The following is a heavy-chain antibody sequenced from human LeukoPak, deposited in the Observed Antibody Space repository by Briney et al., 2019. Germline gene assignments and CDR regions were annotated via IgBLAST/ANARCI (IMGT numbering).Heavy chain of an antibody. Sequence: PSETLSLTCTVSGGSISSSSYYWGWIRQPPGKGLEWVGSIYYSGSTYYNPSLKSRVTMSVDTSKNQFSLKLNSVTAADTAVYYCARDRYYYDSSGYKYMDVWGKGTTVTVSS. D-gene: IGHD3-22*01. J-gene: IGHJ6*03. V-gene: IGHV4-39*07. CDR3: ARDRYYYDSSGYKYMDV. CDR2: IYYSGST. CDR1: GGSISSSSYY.